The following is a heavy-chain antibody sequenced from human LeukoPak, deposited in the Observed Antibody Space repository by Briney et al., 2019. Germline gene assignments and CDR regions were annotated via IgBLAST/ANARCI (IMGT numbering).Heavy chain of an antibody. J-gene: IGHJ6*03. CDR3: ARSYSGSYSYMDV. CDR2: IFYSGST. V-gene: IGHV4-39*07. D-gene: IGHD1-26*01. Sequence: SETLSLTCTVSGGSIGTSNYYWGWIRQPPGKGLEWIGNIFYSGSTYYSPSLKSRVTISLDTSRNQFSLKLNSVTAADTAVYYCARSYSGSYSYMDVWGKGTTVTVSS. CDR1: GGSIGTSNYY.